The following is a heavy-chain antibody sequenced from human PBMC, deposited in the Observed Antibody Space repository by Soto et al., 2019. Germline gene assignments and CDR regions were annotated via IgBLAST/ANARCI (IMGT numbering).Heavy chain of an antibody. CDR2: INWNSGSI. D-gene: IGHD6-13*01. J-gene: IGHJ1*01. CDR1: GFTFDDYA. Sequence: EVQLVESGGGLVQPGRSLRLSCAASGFTFDDYAMHWVRQVPGKGLEWVSGINWNSGSIGYADSVKGRFAISRDNAKNSLNLQMNSLRAEDKAFYYCVKDESINWYSGHFRHWGQGTLVTVSS. V-gene: IGHV3-9*01. CDR3: VKDESINWYSGHFRH.